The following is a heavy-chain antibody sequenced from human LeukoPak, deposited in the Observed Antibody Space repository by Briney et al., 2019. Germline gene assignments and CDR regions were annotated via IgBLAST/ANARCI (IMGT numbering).Heavy chain of an antibody. CDR1: GFTFSNAW. CDR2: IKSKTDGGTT. J-gene: IGHJ4*02. Sequence: KPGGSLRLSCAASGFTFSNAWMSWVRQAPGKGLEWVGRIKSKTDGGTTDYAAPVKGRFTISRDDSKNTLYLQMNSLKTEDTAVYYCTTGITMVRGLIHLIDYWGQGTLVTVSS. V-gene: IGHV3-15*01. CDR3: TTGITMVRGLIHLIDY. D-gene: IGHD3-10*01.